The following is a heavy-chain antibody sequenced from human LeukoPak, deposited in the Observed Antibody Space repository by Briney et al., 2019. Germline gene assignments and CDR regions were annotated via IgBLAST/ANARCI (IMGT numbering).Heavy chain of an antibody. V-gene: IGHV1-8*01. D-gene: IGHD3-10*01. CDR1: GYTFTSYD. CDR2: MNPNSGNT. Sequence: GASVKVSCKASGYTFTSYDINWVRQATGQGLEWMGWMNPNSGNTGYAQKFQGRATMTRNTSISTAYMELSSLRSEDTAVYYCAREYYYGSFATSANLNWFDPWGQGTLVTVSS. CDR3: AREYYYGSFATSANLNWFDP. J-gene: IGHJ5*02.